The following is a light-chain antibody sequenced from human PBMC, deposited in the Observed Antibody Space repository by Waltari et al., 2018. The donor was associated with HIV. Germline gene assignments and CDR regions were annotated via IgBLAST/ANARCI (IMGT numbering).Light chain of an antibody. J-gene: IGKJ1*01. CDR3: HQRSTWPRT. CDR2: DAS. V-gene: IGKV3-11*01. CDR1: QSVSNY. Sequence: EIVLTQSPGTLSLSPGERATLSCRASQSVSNYLAWYQQKSGQAPRLLIYDASNRATGIPARFSASGSGTDFTLTISSLQPEDFAFYYCHQRSTWPRTFGQGTKVEIK.